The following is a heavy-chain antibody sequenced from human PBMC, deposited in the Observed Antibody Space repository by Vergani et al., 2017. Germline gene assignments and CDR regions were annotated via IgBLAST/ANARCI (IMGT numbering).Heavy chain of an antibody. J-gene: IGHJ4*02. V-gene: IGHV3-48*02. Sequence: EVQLVESGGGLVQPGGSLRLSCASSGFTFSSSSMNWVRQAQGKGLEWISYISGGSSPIYYADSVKGRFTISRDNATSSLYLQVKSLRDEDTAVYYCARGSSFDYWGQGTLVTVSS. D-gene: IGHD6-6*01. CDR3: ARGSSFDY. CDR1: GFTFSSSS. CDR2: ISGGSSPI.